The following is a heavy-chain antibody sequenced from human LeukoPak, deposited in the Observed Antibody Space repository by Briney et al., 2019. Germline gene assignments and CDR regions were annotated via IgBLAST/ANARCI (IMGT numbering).Heavy chain of an antibody. CDR2: ISWNGARI. Sequence: GGSLRLSCAASGFTIAEYTMHWVRQAPGKGLEWVSLISWNGARIHYGDSVKGRFTISRDNSKNSLYLQMNSLGTEDTALYYCVKDLVAASENVRGWYPMDYWGQGTLVTVSS. V-gene: IGHV3-43*01. CDR1: GFTIAEYT. D-gene: IGHD6-19*01. CDR3: VKDLVAASENVRGWYPMDY. J-gene: IGHJ4*02.